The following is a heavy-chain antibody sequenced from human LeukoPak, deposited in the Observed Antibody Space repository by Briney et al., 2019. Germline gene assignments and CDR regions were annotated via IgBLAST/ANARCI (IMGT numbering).Heavy chain of an antibody. CDR1: GFSFSSYA. J-gene: IGHJ5*01. Sequence: GGSLRLSCAASGFSFSSYAMNWVRQAPGKGLEWVSSGHSDGTTYYADSVKGRFTISRDNSKNTLSLQMNSLRAEDTAVYYCAKGSPFAARPTIWFDSWGQGTPVTVSS. CDR2: SGHSDGTT. D-gene: IGHD6-6*01. V-gene: IGHV3-23*01. CDR3: AKGSPFAARPTIWFDS.